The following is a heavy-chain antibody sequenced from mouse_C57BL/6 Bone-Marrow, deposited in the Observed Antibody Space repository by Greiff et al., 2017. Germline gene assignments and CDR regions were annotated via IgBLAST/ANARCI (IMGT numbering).Heavy chain of an antibody. J-gene: IGHJ3*01. D-gene: IGHD2-4*01. Sequence: QVQLQQLGPGLVQPSQSLSITCTVSGFSLTSYGVHWVRQPPGKGLEWLGVIWSGGSTDYNAAFISRLSISKDNSKSQVFFKMNSLQADDTAIYYCAKKGDYDWFAYWGQGTLVTVSA. CDR3: AKKGDYDWFAY. V-gene: IGHV2-4*01. CDR1: GFSLTSYG. CDR2: IWSGGST.